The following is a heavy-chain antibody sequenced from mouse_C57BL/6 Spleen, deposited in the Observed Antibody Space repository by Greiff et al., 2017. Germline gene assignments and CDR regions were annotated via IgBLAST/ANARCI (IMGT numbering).Heavy chain of an antibody. CDR2: FYPGSGSI. J-gene: IGHJ4*01. CDR3: ARHEGRYGNYPNYYAMDY. V-gene: IGHV1-62-2*01. CDR1: GYTFTEYT. Sequence: QVQLQQSGAELVKPGASVKLSCKASGYTFTEYTIHWVKQRSGQGLEWIGWFYPGSGSIKYNEKFKDKATLTADKSSSTVYMELSRLTSEDSAVYFCARHEGRYGNYPNYYAMDYWGQGTSVTVSS. D-gene: IGHD2-1*01.